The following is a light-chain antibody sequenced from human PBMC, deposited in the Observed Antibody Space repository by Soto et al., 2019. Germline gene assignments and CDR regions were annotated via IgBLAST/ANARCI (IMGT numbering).Light chain of an antibody. J-gene: IGLJ1*01. CDR2: KDS. CDR3: QSANSGSGDV. V-gene: IGLV3-25*02. CDR1: ILPKKY. Sequence: SYELTQPPSVSVSPGQTARITCSGDILPKKYAYWYQQKPGQAPVVVIYKDSERPSGIPERFSGSSSGTTVTLTISGVQAEDEADYYCQSANSGSGDVFGTGTKVTVL.